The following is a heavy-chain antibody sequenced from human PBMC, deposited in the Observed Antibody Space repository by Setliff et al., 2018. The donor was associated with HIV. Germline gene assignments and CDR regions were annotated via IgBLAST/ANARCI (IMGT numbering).Heavy chain of an antibody. D-gene: IGHD5-18*01. Sequence: GASVKVSCKASGYSFINYSIHWVRQAPGQGLEWMGVIDPRGGSTHYSQKLQGRVTMTRDTSTSTVYMELSSLRSEDTAVYYCARVDTAMVWLGPYYYMDVWGKGTTVTVSS. J-gene: IGHJ6*03. CDR3: ARVDTAMVWLGPYYYMDV. CDR1: GYSFINYS. V-gene: IGHV1-46*01. CDR2: IDPRGGST.